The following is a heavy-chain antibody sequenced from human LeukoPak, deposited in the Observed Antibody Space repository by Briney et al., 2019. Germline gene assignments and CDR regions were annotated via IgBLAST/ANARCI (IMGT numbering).Heavy chain of an antibody. J-gene: IGHJ5*02. CDR3: AKAGANWFDP. Sequence: TGGSLRLSCAASVFTFSGYAMSWVRQAPGKGLQWVATISRSGDDTYYADSVKGRFTVSRDNSKNTLYVQMNSLRAEDTAIYYCAKAGANWFDPWGQGTLVTVSS. CDR1: VFTFSGYA. D-gene: IGHD3-10*01. V-gene: IGHV3-23*01. CDR2: ISRSGDDT.